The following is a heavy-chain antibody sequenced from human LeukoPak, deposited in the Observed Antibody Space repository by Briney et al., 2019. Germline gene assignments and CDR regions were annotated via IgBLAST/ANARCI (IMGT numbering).Heavy chain of an antibody. CDR1: GGSFSGYY. V-gene: IGHV4-34*01. CDR2: INHSGST. CDR3: ASLDKNSSGTIRH. J-gene: IGHJ4*02. D-gene: IGHD3-22*01. Sequence: PSETLSLTCAVYGGSFSGYYWSWIRQPPGKGLEWIGEINHSGSTNYNPSLKSRVTISVDTSKNQFSLKLSSVTAADTAVYYCASLDKNSSGTIRHWGQGTLVTVSS.